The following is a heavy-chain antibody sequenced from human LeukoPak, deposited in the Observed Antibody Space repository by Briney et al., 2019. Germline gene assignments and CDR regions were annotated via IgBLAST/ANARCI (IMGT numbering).Heavy chain of an antibody. CDR1: GYTFTCYY. Sequence: EASVKVSCKASGYTFTCYYMHWVRQAPGQGLEWMGWINPNSGGTNYAQKLQGRVTMTRDTSISTAYMELSRLRSDDTAVYYCAREAAAGKSVYYYMDVWGKGTTVTVSS. CDR3: AREAAAGKSVYYYMDV. D-gene: IGHD6-13*01. J-gene: IGHJ6*03. CDR2: INPNSGGT. V-gene: IGHV1-2*02.